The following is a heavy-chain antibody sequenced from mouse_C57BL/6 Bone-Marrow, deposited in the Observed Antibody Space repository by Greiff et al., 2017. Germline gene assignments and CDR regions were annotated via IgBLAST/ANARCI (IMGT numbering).Heavy chain of an antibody. CDR3: ARDRVYGSSPPDY. Sequence: ESGPGLVKPSQSLSLTCSVTGYSITSGYYWNWIRQFPGNKLEWMGYISYDGSNNYNPSLKNRISITRDTSKNQFFLKLNSVTTEDTATYYCARDRVYGSSPPDYWGQGTTLTVSS. D-gene: IGHD1-1*01. CDR1: GYSITSGYY. J-gene: IGHJ2*01. V-gene: IGHV3-6*01. CDR2: ISYDGSN.